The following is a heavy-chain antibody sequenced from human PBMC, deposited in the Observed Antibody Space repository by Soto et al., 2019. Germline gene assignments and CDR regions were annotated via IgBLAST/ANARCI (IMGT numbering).Heavy chain of an antibody. Sequence: GGSLRLSCAASGFIFSSYSMYWVRQAPGKGPEGVAGISAFSDSILYADSVEGRFTISRDNSKNTLYLQLNRLRADDTAVYFCAKKRRSGGDNWYFDSWGQGTLVTVSS. V-gene: IGHV3-23*01. CDR1: GFIFSSYS. CDR2: ISAFSDSI. CDR3: AKKRRSGGDNWYFDS. J-gene: IGHJ4*02. D-gene: IGHD2-21*02.